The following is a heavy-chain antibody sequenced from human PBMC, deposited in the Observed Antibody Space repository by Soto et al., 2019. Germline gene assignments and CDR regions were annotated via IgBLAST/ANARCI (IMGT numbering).Heavy chain of an antibody. J-gene: IGHJ4*02. V-gene: IGHV4-59*01. CDR3: TRDLRRGFDY. D-gene: IGHD3-10*01. Sequence: SETLSLTCTVSRGSINNYYWTLIRQPPGKGLEWIGYVSYSGRTNYNPSLKSRVNMFVDKSKNQFSLNLTSVTAADTALYYCTRDLRRGFDYWGQGTLVTVPQ. CDR2: VSYSGRT. CDR1: RGSINNYY.